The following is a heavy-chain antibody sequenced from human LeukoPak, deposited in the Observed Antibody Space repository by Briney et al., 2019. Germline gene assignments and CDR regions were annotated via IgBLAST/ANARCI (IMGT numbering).Heavy chain of an antibody. CDR1: GFTFSSYG. J-gene: IGHJ4*02. V-gene: IGHV3-30*02. CDR2: IRYDGSNK. Sequence: PGGSLRLSCAASGFTFSSYGMHWVRQAPGKGLEWVAFIRYDGSNKYYADSVRGRFTISRDNSKNTLYLQINSLRAEDTAVYYCAKDRFYSGYDLNQDYWGQGTLVTVSS. D-gene: IGHD5-12*01. CDR3: AKDRFYSGYDLNQDY.